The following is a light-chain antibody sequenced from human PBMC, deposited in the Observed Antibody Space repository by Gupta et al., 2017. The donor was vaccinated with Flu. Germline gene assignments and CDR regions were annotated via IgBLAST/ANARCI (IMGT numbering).Light chain of an antibody. J-gene: IGLJ3*02. Sequence: QSALTQPASVSGSPGQSIIISCTGTSSDIGFDNYISWYQQHPGKAPKLLIFEVNNRPAGISSRFSGSKSANTASLTISGLQTEDEADYYCSSFTETNARVFGGGTKVTVL. CDR2: EVN. CDR1: SSDIGFDNY. CDR3: SSFTETNARV. V-gene: IGLV2-14*01.